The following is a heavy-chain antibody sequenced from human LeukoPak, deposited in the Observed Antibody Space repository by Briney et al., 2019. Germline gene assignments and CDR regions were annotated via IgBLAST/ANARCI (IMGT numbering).Heavy chain of an antibody. Sequence: GGSLRLSCAASGFTFSSYWMSWVRQAPGKGLEWVSYISSSGSTIYYADSVKGRFTISRDNAKNSLYLQMNSLRAEDTAVYYCARVRGGNYYGSGSYPPSYYYYMDVWGKGTTVTISS. D-gene: IGHD3-10*01. J-gene: IGHJ6*03. CDR1: GFTFSSYW. CDR2: ISSSGSTI. V-gene: IGHV3-48*04. CDR3: ARVRGGNYYGSGSYPPSYYYYMDV.